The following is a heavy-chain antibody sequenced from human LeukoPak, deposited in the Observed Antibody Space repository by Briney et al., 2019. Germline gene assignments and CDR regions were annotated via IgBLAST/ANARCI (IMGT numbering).Heavy chain of an antibody. J-gene: IGHJ5*02. CDR1: GFTFSSYA. CDR3: AREDSSGSYFNWFDP. V-gene: IGHV3-23*01. D-gene: IGHD3-10*01. CDR2: IGGSGSSA. Sequence: GGSLRLSCAASGFTFSSYAMSWVRQAPGKGLEWVSAIGGSGSSAYQADSVKGRFTISRDNSKNTLYLQMNSLRAEDTAVYYCAREDSSGSYFNWFDPWGQGTLVTVSS.